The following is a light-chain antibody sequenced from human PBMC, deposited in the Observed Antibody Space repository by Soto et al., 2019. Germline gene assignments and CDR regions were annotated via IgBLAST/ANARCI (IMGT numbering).Light chain of an antibody. CDR2: DAS. J-gene: IGKJ3*01. Sequence: EIVLTQSPATLSLSPGERATLSCRASQSISSYLAWYQQKPDQAPRLLIYDASNRATGIPARFSGSGSGTDFTLTISSLEPEGFAVYYCHQRSTWPFTFGPGNKVDIK. CDR1: QSISSY. V-gene: IGKV3-11*01. CDR3: HQRSTWPFT.